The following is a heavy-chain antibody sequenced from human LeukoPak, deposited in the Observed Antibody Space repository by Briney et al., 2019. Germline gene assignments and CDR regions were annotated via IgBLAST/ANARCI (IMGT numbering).Heavy chain of an antibody. Sequence: GESLKISFKGSGYDFATYWIGWVRPMPGKGLEWVGIIYPADSDTRYSPSFQGHVTISADYSISTAYLQWSSLKASDTAIYYCARTLQSYGHNYFDPWGQGTLVTVSS. J-gene: IGHJ5*02. CDR3: ARTLQSYGHNYFDP. D-gene: IGHD3-16*01. CDR1: GYDFATYW. V-gene: IGHV5-51*01. CDR2: IYPADSDT.